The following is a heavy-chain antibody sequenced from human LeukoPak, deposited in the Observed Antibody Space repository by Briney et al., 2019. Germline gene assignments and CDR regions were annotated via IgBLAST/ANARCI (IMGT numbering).Heavy chain of an antibody. Sequence: PGGSLRLSCAASGFTFSSYVMSWVRQAPGKGLECVSAISVGSGGPTHCADSVKGRFTISRDNSKNTLYLQMNSLRAEDTAMYYCAKLARRGERQDYWGQGTLVAVSS. D-gene: IGHD3-10*01. CDR2: ISVGSGGPT. V-gene: IGHV3-23*01. J-gene: IGHJ4*02. CDR3: AKLARRGERQDY. CDR1: GFTFSSYV.